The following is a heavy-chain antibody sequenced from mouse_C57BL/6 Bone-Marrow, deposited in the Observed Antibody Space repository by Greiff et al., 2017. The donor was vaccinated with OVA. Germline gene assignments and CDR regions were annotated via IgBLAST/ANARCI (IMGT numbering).Heavy chain of an antibody. CDR2: ISYDGSN. J-gene: IGHJ3*01. CDR3: AREVLYYGSSYVGPWFAY. V-gene: IGHV3-6*01. D-gene: IGHD1-1*01. Sequence: EVQLQESGPGLVKPSQSLSLTCSVTGYSITSGYYWNWIRQFPGNKLEWMGYISYDGSNNYNPSLKNRISITRDTSKNQFFLKLNSVTTEDTATYYCAREVLYYGSSYVGPWFAYWGQGTLVTVSA. CDR1: GYSITSGYY.